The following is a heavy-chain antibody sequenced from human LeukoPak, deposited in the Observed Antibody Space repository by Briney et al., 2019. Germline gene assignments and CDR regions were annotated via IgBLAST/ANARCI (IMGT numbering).Heavy chain of an antibody. CDR2: IYYSGNT. V-gene: IGHV4-59*01. CDR1: GNSISSYY. CDR3: ARVGAYYYGSGNYIIGY. D-gene: IGHD3-10*01. J-gene: IGHJ4*02. Sequence: PSETLSLTCTVSGNSISSYYWRWIRQPPGKGLEWIGDIYYSGNTNYNPSLKSRVTISVDTSKNQFSLKLSSVTAADTAVYYCARVGAYYYGSGNYIIGYWGQGTLVTVSS.